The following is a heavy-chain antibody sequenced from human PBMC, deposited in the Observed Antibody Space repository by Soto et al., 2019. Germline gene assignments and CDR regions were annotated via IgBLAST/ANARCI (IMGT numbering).Heavy chain of an antibody. J-gene: IGHJ6*02. V-gene: IGHV3-30*18. Sequence: QVQLVESGGGVVQPGRSLRLSCAASGFTFNSYVMHWVRQAPGKGLEWVAFISFDGSIKYYADSVKGRFTISSDSSKNTLCLQMNNLRAEDTALYYCAKGRELYIYTLHGMDVWGQGTTVTVSS. CDR2: ISFDGSIK. CDR1: GFTFNSYV. D-gene: IGHD1-7*01. CDR3: AKGRELYIYTLHGMDV.